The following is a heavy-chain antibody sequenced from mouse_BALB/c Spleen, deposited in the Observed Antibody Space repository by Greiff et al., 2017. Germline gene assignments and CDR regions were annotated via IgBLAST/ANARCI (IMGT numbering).Heavy chain of an antibody. CDR3: ARSKYGNYVYAMDY. D-gene: IGHD2-10*02. CDR2: INPSTGYT. CDR1: GYTFTSYW. J-gene: IGHJ4*01. V-gene: IGHV1-7*01. Sequence: QVQLKQSGAELAKPGASVKMSCKASGYTFTSYWMHWVKQRPGQGLEWIGYINPSTGYTEYNQKFKDKATLTADKSSSTAYMQLSSLTSEDSAVYYCARSKYGNYVYAMDYWGQGTSVTVSS.